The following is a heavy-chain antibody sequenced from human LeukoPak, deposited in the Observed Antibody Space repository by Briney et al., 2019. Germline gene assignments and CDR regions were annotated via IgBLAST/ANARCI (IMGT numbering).Heavy chain of an antibody. Sequence: ASVKVSCKASGYTYTTHGITWVRQAPGQGLEWMGWISAHNGNTNYAQKFQGRLTITTDTTTRTAYMELRSLRFDDTAVYYCARQAACSSIRCPIDYWGQGTLVTVSS. V-gene: IGHV1-18*01. CDR3: ARQAACSSIRCPIDY. J-gene: IGHJ4*02. CDR1: GYTYTTHG. D-gene: IGHD2-2*01. CDR2: ISAHNGNT.